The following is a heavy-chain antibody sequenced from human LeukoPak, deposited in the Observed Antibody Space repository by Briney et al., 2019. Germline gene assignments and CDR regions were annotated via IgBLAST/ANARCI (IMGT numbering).Heavy chain of an antibody. CDR1: GGSFSGYY. CDR2: INHSGST. CDR3: ARDAHDSSFDY. J-gene: IGHJ4*02. Sequence: SETLSLTCAVYGGSFSGYYWSWIRQPPGKGLEWIGEINHSGSTNYNPSLKSRVTISVDTSKNQFSLKLSSVTAADTAVYYCARDAHDSSFDYRGQGTLVTVSS. D-gene: IGHD3-22*01. V-gene: IGHV4-34*01.